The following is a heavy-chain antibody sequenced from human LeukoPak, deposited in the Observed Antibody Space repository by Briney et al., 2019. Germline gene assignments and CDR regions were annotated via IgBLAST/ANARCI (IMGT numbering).Heavy chain of an antibody. D-gene: IGHD3-3*01. CDR1: GFTFRNYW. V-gene: IGHV3-23*01. Sequence: GGSLRLSCAASGFTFRNYWMGWVRQAPGKGLEWVSAISGSGGSTYYADSVKGRFTISRDNSKNTLYLQMNSLRAEDTAVYYCAKDIEELTRWGVLYTDVWGQGTTVTVSS. CDR2: ISGSGGST. J-gene: IGHJ6*03. CDR3: AKDIEELTRWGVLYTDV.